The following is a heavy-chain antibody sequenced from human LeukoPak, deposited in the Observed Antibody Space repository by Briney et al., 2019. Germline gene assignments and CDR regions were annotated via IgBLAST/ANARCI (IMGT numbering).Heavy chain of an antibody. Sequence: GGSLRLSCAASGFPFSSYAMTWVRQAPGKGLEWVSTISASANNTCYTDSVKGRFTISRDNSKNTLYLQMSSLSAEGTAVYYCAKRIAAAGSPVYFDYWGQGTLITVSS. CDR2: ISASANNT. CDR3: AKRIAAAGSPVYFDY. J-gene: IGHJ4*02. V-gene: IGHV3-23*01. CDR1: GFPFSSYA. D-gene: IGHD6-13*01.